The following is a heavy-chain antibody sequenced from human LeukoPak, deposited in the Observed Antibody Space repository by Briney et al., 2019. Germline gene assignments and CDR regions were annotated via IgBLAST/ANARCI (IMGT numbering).Heavy chain of an antibody. CDR2: ISAYNGNT. J-gene: IGHJ5*02. Sequence: ASVKVSCKASGYTFTSYGISWVRQAPGQGLEWMGWISAYNGNTNYAQKLQGRVTMTTDTSTSTAYMELRSLRSDDTAVYYCARDRYCSAGSCYSRSYWFDPWGQGTLVTVSS. CDR3: ARDRYCSAGSCYSRSYWFDP. CDR1: GYTFTSYG. V-gene: IGHV1-18*01. D-gene: IGHD2-15*01.